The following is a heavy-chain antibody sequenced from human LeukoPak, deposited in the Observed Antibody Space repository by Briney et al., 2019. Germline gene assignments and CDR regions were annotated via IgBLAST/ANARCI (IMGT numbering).Heavy chain of an antibody. Sequence: GGSLRLSCAASGFTFSSYWMHWVRQAPGKGLVWVSRINSDGSSTSYAGSVKGRFTISRDNAKNTLYLQMNSLRAEDTAVYYCAQVRSHSSGWSFLPVDYWGQGTLVTVSS. CDR1: GFTFSSYW. J-gene: IGHJ4*02. D-gene: IGHD6-19*01. V-gene: IGHV3-74*01. CDR2: INSDGSST. CDR3: AQVRSHSSGWSFLPVDY.